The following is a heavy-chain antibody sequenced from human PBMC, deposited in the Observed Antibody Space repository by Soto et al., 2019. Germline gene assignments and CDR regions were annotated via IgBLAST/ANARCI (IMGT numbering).Heavy chain of an antibody. D-gene: IGHD6-19*01. V-gene: IGHV5-10-1*01. CDR1: GYSFTSYW. J-gene: IGHJ3*02. Sequence: SGESLKISCKGSGYSFTSYWISWVRQMPGKGLEWMGRIDPSDSYTNYSPSFQGHVTISADKSISTAYLQWSSLKASDTAMYYCARHRIAVADDAFDIWGQGTMVTVSS. CDR2: IDPSDSYT. CDR3: ARHRIAVADDAFDI.